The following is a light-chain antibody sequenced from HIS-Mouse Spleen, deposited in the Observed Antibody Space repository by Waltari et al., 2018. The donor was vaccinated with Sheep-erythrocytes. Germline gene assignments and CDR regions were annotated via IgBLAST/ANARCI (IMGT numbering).Light chain of an antibody. CDR2: GNS. V-gene: IGLV1-40*01. CDR3: QSYDSSLSGFYV. Sequence: QSVLTQPPSVSGAPGQRVTISCTGSSSNIGAGYDVHWYQQLPGTAPKLLIYGNSNRPSGVPDRFSDSKSGTSAALAITGLQADDEADYYFQSYDSSLSGFYVFGTGTKVTVL. CDR1: SSNIGAGYD. J-gene: IGLJ1*01.